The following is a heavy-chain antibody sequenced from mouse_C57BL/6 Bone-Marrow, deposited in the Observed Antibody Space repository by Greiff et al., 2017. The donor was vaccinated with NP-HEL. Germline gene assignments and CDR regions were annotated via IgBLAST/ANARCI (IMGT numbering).Heavy chain of an antibody. CDR1: GYTFTSYW. Sequence: QVQLKQPGAELVKPGASVKLSCKASGYTFTSYWMHWVKQRPGQGLEWIAMIHPNSGSTNYNEKFKSKATLTVDKSSSTAYMQLSSLTSEDSAVYYCAIITTVVPYYAMDYWGQGTSVTVSS. CDR2: IHPNSGST. D-gene: IGHD1-1*01. CDR3: AIITTVVPYYAMDY. J-gene: IGHJ4*01. V-gene: IGHV1-64*01.